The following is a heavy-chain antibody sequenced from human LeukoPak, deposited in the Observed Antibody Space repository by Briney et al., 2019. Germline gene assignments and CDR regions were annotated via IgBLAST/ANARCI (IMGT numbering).Heavy chain of an antibody. CDR1: GYTFTGYY. Sequence: SVKVSCKTSGYTFTGYYVHWVRQATGQGLEWMGWLNPNSGNTGYAQKFQGRVTMTRNTSISTAYMELGSMRSEDTAVYYCARASTYYDFWSGYYHYGMDVWGKGTTVTVSS. J-gene: IGHJ6*04. CDR3: ARASTYYDFWSGYYHYGMDV. CDR2: LNPNSGNT. D-gene: IGHD3-3*01. V-gene: IGHV1-8*02.